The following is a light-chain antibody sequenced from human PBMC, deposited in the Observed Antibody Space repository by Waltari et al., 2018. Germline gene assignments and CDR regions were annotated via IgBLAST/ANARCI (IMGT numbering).Light chain of an antibody. CDR2: TAS. V-gene: IGKV1-9*01. CDR3: QQLNSYPLT. J-gene: IGKJ5*01. Sequence: DIQLTQSPSFLSASVGDRVTITCRASQDISSYLSWYQQKPGKAPNLLIYTASTLQSGVPSRFSGSRSGTDFTLTISSLQPEDFATYYCQQLNSYPLTFGQGTRLDIK. CDR1: QDISSY.